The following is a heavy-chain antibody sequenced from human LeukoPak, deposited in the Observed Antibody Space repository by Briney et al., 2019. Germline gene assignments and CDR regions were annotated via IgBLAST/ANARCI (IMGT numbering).Heavy chain of an antibody. CDR3: LRDPYEAY. J-gene: IGHJ4*02. V-gene: IGHV3-33*01. CDR2: IWYDGNNI. Sequence: PGGSLRLSCAVSGFTFTTYGKHWVRQAPGKGLEWVAVIWYDGNNIYYADSVKGRFTISRDNSKNTLYLQMNSLRADDTAVYYCLRDPYEAYWGQGTLVTVSS. CDR1: GFTFTTYG. D-gene: IGHD5-12*01.